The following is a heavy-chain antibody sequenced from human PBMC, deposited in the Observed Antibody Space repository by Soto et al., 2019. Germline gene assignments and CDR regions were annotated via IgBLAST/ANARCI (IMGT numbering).Heavy chain of an antibody. CDR3: ARDPPYSRCWYGGYFQH. CDR1: GFTFSSYA. D-gene: IGHD6-13*01. J-gene: IGHJ1*01. CDR2: ISYDGSNK. V-gene: IGHV3-30-3*01. Sequence: QVQLVESGGGVVQPGRSLRLSCAASGFTFSSYAMHWVRQAPGKGLEWVAVISYDGSNKYYADSVKGRFTISRDNSKNTLDLQMNSLRAEDTAVDECARDPPYSRCWYGGYFQHRVQGTLVAVSS.